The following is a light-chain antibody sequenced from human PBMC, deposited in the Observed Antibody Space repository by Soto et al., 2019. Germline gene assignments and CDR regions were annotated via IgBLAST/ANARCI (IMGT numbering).Light chain of an antibody. Sequence: SYELTQPPSVSVAPGQTARITCEGDSIGSKSVHWYQQKPGQAPVLVVYDDSGRPSGIPERFSGSNSGNTASLTLSRVEAGDEADYYCQVWIGNSDHPGVFGPGTKVTVL. J-gene: IGLJ1*01. V-gene: IGLV3-21*02. CDR1: SIGSKS. CDR3: QVWIGNSDHPGV. CDR2: DDS.